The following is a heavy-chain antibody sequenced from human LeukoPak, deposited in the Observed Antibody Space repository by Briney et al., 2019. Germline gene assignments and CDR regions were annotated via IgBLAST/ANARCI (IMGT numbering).Heavy chain of an antibody. V-gene: IGHV4-4*07. Sequence: SETLSLTCTVSGVSISIYYWSWIRQPAGKGLEWIGRIYTSGSTNYNPSLKNRVTMSVGTSKNQFSLRLSSVTAADTAVYYCASLLHSSGWYGARGYWGQGTLVTVSS. J-gene: IGHJ4*02. CDR3: ASLLHSSGWYGARGY. CDR2: IYTSGST. CDR1: GVSISIYY. D-gene: IGHD6-19*01.